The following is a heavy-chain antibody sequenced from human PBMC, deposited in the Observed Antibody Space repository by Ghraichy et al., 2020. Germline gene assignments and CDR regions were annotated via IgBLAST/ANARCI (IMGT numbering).Heavy chain of an antibody. J-gene: IGHJ6*02. CDR3: ASRGCSGGSCYSMDYYYGMDV. CDR1: GGTFSSYA. CDR2: IIPIFGIA. D-gene: IGHD2-15*01. Sequence: SVKVSCKASGGTFSSYAISWVRQAPGQGLEWMGGIIPIFGIANYAQKFQGRVTITADKSTSTAYMELSSLRSEDTAVYYCASRGCSGGSCYSMDYYYGMDVWGQGTTVTVSS. V-gene: IGHV1-69*10.